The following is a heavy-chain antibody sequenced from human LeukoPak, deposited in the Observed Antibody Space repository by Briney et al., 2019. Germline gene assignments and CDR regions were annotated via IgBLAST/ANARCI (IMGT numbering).Heavy chain of an antibody. CDR3: AKGGGYSYGYYY. J-gene: IGHJ4*02. D-gene: IGHD5-18*01. CDR1: GFTVSDNY. Sequence: GGSLRLSCAASGFTVSDNYMGWVRQGPGKGLEWVSFIYSGGGTSYADSVKGRFTISRDNSKNTVYLQMNSLRAEDTAVYYCAKGGGYSYGYYYWGQGTLVTVS. CDR2: IYSGGGT. V-gene: IGHV3-66*01.